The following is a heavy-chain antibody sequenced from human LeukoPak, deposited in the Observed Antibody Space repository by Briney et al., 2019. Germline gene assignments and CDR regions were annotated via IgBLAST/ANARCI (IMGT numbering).Heavy chain of an antibody. J-gene: IGHJ5*02. CDR2: INPNSGGT. V-gene: IGHV1-2*02. CDR3: ARDVKRFRIRWFGELFP. Sequence: ASVKVSCKASGYTFTSYGISWVRQAPGQGLEWVGWINPNSGGTNYAQKFQGRVTMTRDTSISTAYMELSRLRSDDTAVYYCARDVKRFRIRWFGELFPWGQGTLVTVSS. CDR1: GYTFTSYG. D-gene: IGHD3-10*01.